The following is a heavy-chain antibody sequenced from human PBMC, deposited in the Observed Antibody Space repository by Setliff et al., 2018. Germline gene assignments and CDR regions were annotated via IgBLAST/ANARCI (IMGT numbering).Heavy chain of an antibody. J-gene: IGHJ3*02. CDR2: IYYSGST. V-gene: IGHV4-30-4*08. CDR1: GGSISSFS. D-gene: IGHD3-3*02. Sequence: SETLSLTCTVSGGSISSFSWSWIRQPPGKGLEWIGYIYYSGSTYYNPSLKSRVTISVDTSKNQFSLKLSSVTAADTAVYYCARSILAFDIWGQGTMVTVSS. CDR3: ARSILAFDI.